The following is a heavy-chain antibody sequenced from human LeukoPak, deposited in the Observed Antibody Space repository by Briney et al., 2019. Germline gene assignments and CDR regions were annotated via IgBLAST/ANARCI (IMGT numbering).Heavy chain of an antibody. CDR2: IWYDGSNK. J-gene: IGHJ4*02. Sequence: GGSLRLSCAASGFTFSSYGMHWVRQAPGKGLEWVAVIWYDGSNKYYADSVKGRFTISRDNSKNTLYLQMNSLRAEDTAVYYCAKGDSSGWASLDYWGQGTLVTVSS. V-gene: IGHV3-33*06. CDR3: AKGDSSGWASLDY. CDR1: GFTFSSYG. D-gene: IGHD6-19*01.